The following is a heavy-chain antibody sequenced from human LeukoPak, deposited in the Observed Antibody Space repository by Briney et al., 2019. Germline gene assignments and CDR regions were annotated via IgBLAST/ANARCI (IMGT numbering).Heavy chain of an antibody. CDR2: ISWNSGSI. CDR3: ACTGATVTSRDDAFDI. CDR1: GFTFDDYA. D-gene: IGHD4-17*01. Sequence: PGRSLRLSCAASGFTFDDYAMHWVRQAPGKGLEWVAGISWNSGSIGYADSVKGRFTISRDNAKNSLYLQMNSLRAEDTALYYCACTGATVTSRDDAFDIWGQGTMVTVSS. V-gene: IGHV3-9*01. J-gene: IGHJ3*02.